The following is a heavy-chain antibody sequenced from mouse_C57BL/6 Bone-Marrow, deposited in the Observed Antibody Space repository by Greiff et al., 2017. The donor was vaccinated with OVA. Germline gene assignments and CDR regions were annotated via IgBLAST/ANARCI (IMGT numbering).Heavy chain of an antibody. Sequence: QVQLKQPGAELVRPGSSVKLSCKASGYTFTSYWMHWVKQRPIQGLEWIGNIDPSDSETHYNQKFKDKATLTVDKSSSAAYMQLSSLASEDSAVYDCARGRLDFYAMDYWGQGTSVTVSS. CDR1: GYTFTSYW. CDR2: IDPSDSET. V-gene: IGHV1-52*01. CDR3: ARGRLDFYAMDY. D-gene: IGHD3-1*01. J-gene: IGHJ4*01.